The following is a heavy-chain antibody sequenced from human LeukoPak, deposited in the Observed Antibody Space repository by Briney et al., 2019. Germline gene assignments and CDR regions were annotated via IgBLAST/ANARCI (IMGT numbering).Heavy chain of an antibody. CDR1: GGSISSYY. V-gene: IGHV4-59*01. D-gene: IGHD3-3*01. CDR3: ARGGYDFWSGYFYQEYYFDY. J-gene: IGHJ4*02. Sequence: PSETLSLTCTVSGGSISSYYWSWIRQPPGKGLEWIGYIYYSGSTNYNPSLKSRVTISVDTSKNQFSLKLSSVTAADTAVYYCARGGYDFWSGYFYQEYYFDYWGQGTLVTVSS. CDR2: IYYSGST.